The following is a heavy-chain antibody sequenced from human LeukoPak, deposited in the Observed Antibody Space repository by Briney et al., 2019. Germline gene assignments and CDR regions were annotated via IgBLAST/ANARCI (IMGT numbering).Heavy chain of an antibody. D-gene: IGHD4-17*01. J-gene: IGHJ4*02. V-gene: IGHV5-51*01. CDR1: GYSFTNYW. CDR2: IYPGDSDT. CDR3: ARLGDYGVLIDY. Sequence: GEPPKTSCQGSGYSFTNYWIVGVRQIPRKGQEWMGIIYPGDSDTRYSPSFQGQVTISADKSISTAYLQWSSLKASDTAMYYCARLGDYGVLIDYWGQGTLVSVSS.